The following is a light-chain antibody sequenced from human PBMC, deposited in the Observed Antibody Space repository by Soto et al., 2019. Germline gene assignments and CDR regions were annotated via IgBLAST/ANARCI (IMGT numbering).Light chain of an antibody. CDR1: SSDVGGYNY. CDR2: EVS. Sequence: QSALTQPASVSGSPGQSLTISCTGTSSDVGGYNYVSWYQQHPGKAPKLMIYEVSNRPSGVSNRFSGSKSGNTASLTISGLQAEDEADHYCSSYRSSSTLYVFGTGTKVTVL. CDR3: SSYRSSSTLYV. J-gene: IGLJ1*01. V-gene: IGLV2-14*01.